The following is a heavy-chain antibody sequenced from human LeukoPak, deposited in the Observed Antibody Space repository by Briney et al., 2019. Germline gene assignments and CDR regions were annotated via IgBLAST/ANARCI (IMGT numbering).Heavy chain of an antibody. CDR1: GYTFTSYD. D-gene: IGHD1-26*01. CDR3: ARDSGSYNY. J-gene: IGHJ4*02. Sequence: GASVTVSCKASGYTFTSYDINWVRQATGQGIEWMGWMNPNSGNTGYAQKFRGRVTMTRTTSISTAYMEPSSLSSQDTAVYYCARDSGSYNYCGQGTLVTVSS. CDR2: MNPNSGNT. V-gene: IGHV1-8*01.